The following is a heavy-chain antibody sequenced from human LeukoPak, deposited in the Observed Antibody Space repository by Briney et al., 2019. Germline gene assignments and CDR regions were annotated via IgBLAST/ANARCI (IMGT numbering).Heavy chain of an antibody. CDR3: ARHSLTTHYYDSSGYWLDY. D-gene: IGHD3-22*01. Sequence: GGSLRLSCAASGFTFSSYAMSWVRQAPGKGLEWVSAISGSGGSTYYADSVKGRFTISRDNSKNTLYLQMNSLRAEDTAVYYCARHSLTTHYYDSSGYWLDYWGQGTPVTVSS. CDR2: ISGSGGST. J-gene: IGHJ4*02. V-gene: IGHV3-23*01. CDR1: GFTFSSYA.